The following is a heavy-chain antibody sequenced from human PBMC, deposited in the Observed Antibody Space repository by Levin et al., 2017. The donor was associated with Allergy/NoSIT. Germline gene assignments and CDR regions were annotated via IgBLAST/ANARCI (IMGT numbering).Heavy chain of an antibody. CDR3: ARDRGNYDSSGYYFDY. CDR1: GGSISSSNW. J-gene: IGHJ4*02. Sequence: SCAVSGGSISSSNWWSWVRQPPGKGLEWIGEIDHSGSTNYNPSLKSRVTISVDKSQNQFSLKLNSVTAADTAVYYCARDRGNYDSSGYYFDYWGQGTLVTVSS. CDR2: IDHSGST. V-gene: IGHV4-4*02. D-gene: IGHD3-22*01.